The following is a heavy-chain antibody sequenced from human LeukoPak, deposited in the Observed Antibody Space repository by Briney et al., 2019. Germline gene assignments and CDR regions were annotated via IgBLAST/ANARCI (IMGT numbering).Heavy chain of an antibody. Sequence: ASVKVSCKVSGYTLTELSMHWVRQAPGKGLEWMGGFDPEDGETIYAQKFQGRVTMTTDTSTSTAYMELRSLRSDDTAVYYCAILNGGLDYWGQGTLVTVSS. J-gene: IGHJ4*02. CDR1: GYTLTELS. CDR2: FDPEDGET. CDR3: AILNGGLDY. D-gene: IGHD3-10*01. V-gene: IGHV1-24*01.